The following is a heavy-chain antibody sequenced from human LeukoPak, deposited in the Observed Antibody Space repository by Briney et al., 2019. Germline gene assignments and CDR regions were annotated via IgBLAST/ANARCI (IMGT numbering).Heavy chain of an antibody. J-gene: IGHJ4*02. V-gene: IGHV3-69-1*01. CDR2: ISSSNTI. CDR3: ARRFDY. CDR1: GGSVSTAGYF. Sequence: ETLSLTCTVSGGSVSTAGYFWNWIRQHPGKGLEWVSYISSSNTIYYADSVKGRFTISRDNAKNSLYLQMTSLRAEDTAVYYCARRFDYWGQGILVTVSS.